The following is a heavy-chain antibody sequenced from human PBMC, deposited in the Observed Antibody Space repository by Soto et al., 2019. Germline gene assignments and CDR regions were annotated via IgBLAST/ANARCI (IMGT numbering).Heavy chain of an antibody. V-gene: IGHV1-2*04. D-gene: IGHD6-13*01. CDR1: GYTFTGYY. CDR3: ASEKDDSSSWYFDY. Sequence: ASVKVSCKASGYTFTGYYMHWVRQAPGQGLEWMGWINPNSGGTNYAQKFQGWVTMTRDTSISTAYMELSRLRSEDTAVYYCASEKDDSSSWYFDYWGQGTLVTVSS. J-gene: IGHJ4*02. CDR2: INPNSGGT.